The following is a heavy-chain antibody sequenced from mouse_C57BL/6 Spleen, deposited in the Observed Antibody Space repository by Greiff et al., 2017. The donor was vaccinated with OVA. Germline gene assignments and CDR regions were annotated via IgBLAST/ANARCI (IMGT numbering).Heavy chain of an antibody. V-gene: IGHV5-9-1*02. J-gene: IGHJ2*01. CDR3: TRVGDDYDATALGY. CDR2: ISSGGDYI. Sequence: EVKLVESGEGLVKPGGSLKLSCAASGFTFSSYAMSWVRQTPEKRLAWVAYISSGGDYIYYADTVKGRFTISRDNARNTLYLQMSSLKSEDTAMYYCTRVGDDYDATALGYWGQGTTLTVSS. CDR1: GFTFSSYA. D-gene: IGHD2-4*01.